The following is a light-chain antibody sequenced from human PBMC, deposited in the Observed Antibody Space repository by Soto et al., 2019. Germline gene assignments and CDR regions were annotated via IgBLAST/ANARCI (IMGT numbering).Light chain of an antibody. CDR1: QSVTSN. CDR3: QQHNNWPLT. CDR2: GGS. J-gene: IGKJ1*01. V-gene: IGKV3-15*01. Sequence: EIVMTQSPSTLSVSPGERATLSCRASQSVTSNLAWYQQKPGQAPRLLIYGGSTRATGIPARFSGSGSGTEFTLTISSLQSEDFGVYYCQQHNNWPLTFGQGTKVDIK.